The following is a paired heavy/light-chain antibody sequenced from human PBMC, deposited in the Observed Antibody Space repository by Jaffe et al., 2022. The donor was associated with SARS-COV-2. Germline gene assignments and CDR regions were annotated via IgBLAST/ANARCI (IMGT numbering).Light chain of an antibody. V-gene: IGLV3-1*01. CDR1: KLGDKY. CDR2: QDS. Sequence: SYELTQPPSVSVSPGQTASITCSGDKLGDKYACWYQQKPGQSPVLVIYQDSKRPSGIPERFSGSNSGNTATLTISGTQAMDEADYYCQAWDSSTACVFGGGTKLTVL. CDR3: QAWDSSTACV. J-gene: IGLJ2*01.
Heavy chain of an antibody. D-gene: IGHD3-16*02. CDR1: GGAISSSSYY. CDR2: IYYSGST. Sequence: QLQLQESGPGLVKPSETLSLTCTVPGGAISSSSYYWGWIRQPPGKGLEWIGSIYYSGSTYYNPSLKSRVTISVDTSKNQFSLKLSSVTAADTAVYYCARNMITFGGVIDNWFDPWGQGTLVTVSS. J-gene: IGHJ5*02. V-gene: IGHV4-39*01. CDR3: ARNMITFGGVIDNWFDP.